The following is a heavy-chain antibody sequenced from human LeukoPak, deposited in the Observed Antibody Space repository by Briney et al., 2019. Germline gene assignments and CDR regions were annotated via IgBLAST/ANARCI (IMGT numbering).Heavy chain of an antibody. V-gene: IGHV1-24*01. D-gene: IGHD3-22*01. CDR3: ATNPYYYDSSGRLGAFDI. CDR2: FDPEDGET. J-gene: IGHJ3*02. Sequence: ASVKVSCKVSGYTLTELSMHWVRQAPGKGLEWMGGFDPEDGETIYAQKFQGRVTMTEDTSTDTAYMELSSLRSEDTAVYYCATNPYYYDSSGRLGAFDIWGQGTMVTVSS. CDR1: GYTLTELS.